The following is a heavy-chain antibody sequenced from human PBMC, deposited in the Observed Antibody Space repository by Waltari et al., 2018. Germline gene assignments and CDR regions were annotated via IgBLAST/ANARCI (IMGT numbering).Heavy chain of an antibody. J-gene: IGHJ6*03. V-gene: IGHV7-4-1*02. Sequence: QVQLVQSGSELKKPGASVKVSCKASGYTFTSYAMNWVRQAPGQGLEWMGWINTNTGNPTYAQGFTGRFVFSLDTSVSKAYLQISSLKAEDTAVYYCARTVPSMVTTDPAYYYYYYMDVWGKGTTVTVSS. CDR2: INTNTGNP. D-gene: IGHD4-17*01. CDR3: ARTVPSMVTTDPAYYYYYYMDV. CDR1: GYTFTSYA.